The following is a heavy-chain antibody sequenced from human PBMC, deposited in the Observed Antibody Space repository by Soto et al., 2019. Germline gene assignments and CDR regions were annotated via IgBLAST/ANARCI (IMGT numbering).Heavy chain of an antibody. Sequence: ASVKVSCKASGYTFTGYYMHWVRQAPGQGLEWMGWINPNSGGTNYAQKFQGWVTMTRDTSKNQFSLKLSSVTATDTAVYYCARRGLSHYMDVWGKGTTVTVSS. J-gene: IGHJ6*03. V-gene: IGHV1-2*04. CDR1: GYTFTGYY. D-gene: IGHD3-10*01. CDR2: INPNSGGT. CDR3: ARRGLSHYMDV.